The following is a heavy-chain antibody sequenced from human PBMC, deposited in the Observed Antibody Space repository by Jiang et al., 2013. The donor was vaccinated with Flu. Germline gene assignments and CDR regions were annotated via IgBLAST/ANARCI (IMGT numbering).Heavy chain of an antibody. V-gene: IGHV4-61*02. D-gene: IGHD5-24*01. CDR2: IYTSGST. CDR3: AREMATFDY. CDR1: GGSISSGSYY. J-gene: IGHJ4*02. Sequence: YGPGLVKPSQTLSLTCTVSGGSISSGSYYWSWIRQPAGKGLEWIGRIYTSGSTNYNPSLKSRVTISVDTSKNQFSLKLSSVTAADTAVYYCAREMATFDYVGPGNPGHRLL.